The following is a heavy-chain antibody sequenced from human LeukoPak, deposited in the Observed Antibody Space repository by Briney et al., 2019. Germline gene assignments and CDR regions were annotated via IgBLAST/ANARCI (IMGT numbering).Heavy chain of an antibody. Sequence: SETLSLTCTVSGGSISSYYWSWIRQPPGKGLEWIGYIYYSGSTNYNPSLKSRVTISVDTSKNQFSLKLSSVTAADTAVYYRARHKVGASYYYYYMDVWGKGTTVTVSS. CDR3: ARHKVGASYYYYYMDV. J-gene: IGHJ6*03. CDR1: GGSISSYY. D-gene: IGHD1-26*01. CDR2: IYYSGST. V-gene: IGHV4-59*08.